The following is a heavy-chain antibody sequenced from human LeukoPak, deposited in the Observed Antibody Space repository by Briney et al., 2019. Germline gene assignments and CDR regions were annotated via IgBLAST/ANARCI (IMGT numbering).Heavy chain of an antibody. CDR2: ISSDGINT. Sequence: PGGTLRLSCAASGFTFSSYGMSWVRQAPGKGLVWVSRISSDGINTNYADSVKGRFTISRDNSKYTLYLQMNSLRAEDTAIYYCAKPWREDGDYWSFNHWGQGTLVTVSS. V-gene: IGHV3-23*01. CDR1: GFTFSSYG. CDR3: AKPWREDGDYWSFNH. J-gene: IGHJ5*02. D-gene: IGHD4-17*01.